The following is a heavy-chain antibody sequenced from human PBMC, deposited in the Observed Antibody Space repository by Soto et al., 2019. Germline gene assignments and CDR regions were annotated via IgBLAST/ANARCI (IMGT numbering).Heavy chain of an antibody. CDR3: TTEEWYYFPS. D-gene: IGHD3-3*01. J-gene: IGHJ4*02. CDR2: INQDVSER. CDR1: GFTFSVQW. Sequence: PGGSLRLSCAASGFTFSVQWMSWVRQAPGKGLEWVATINQDVSERYYEDSVKGRFSISRDNAKNSLYLQMNSLRAEDTAVYYCTTEEWYYFPSWGQGTLVTVS. V-gene: IGHV3-7*03.